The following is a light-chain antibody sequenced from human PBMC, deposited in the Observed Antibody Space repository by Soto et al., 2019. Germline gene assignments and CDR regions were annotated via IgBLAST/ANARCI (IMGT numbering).Light chain of an antibody. Sequence: EIASTKSTGNLSLSPGERKNNSCRASQTVRNNYLAWYQQKPGQAPRLLIYDASSRATGIPDRFSGGGSGTDFTLTISRLEPEDFAVYYCQQFSSYPLTFGGGTKVDIK. J-gene: IGKJ4*01. CDR1: QTVRNNY. CDR3: QQFSSYPLT. V-gene: IGKV3-20*01. CDR2: DAS.